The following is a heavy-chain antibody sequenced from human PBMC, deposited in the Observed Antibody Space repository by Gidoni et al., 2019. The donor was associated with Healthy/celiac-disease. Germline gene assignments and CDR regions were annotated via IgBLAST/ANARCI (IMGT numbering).Heavy chain of an antibody. J-gene: IGHJ6*02. CDR1: GFTFSSYS. CDR3: ARDRSYDILTGPYGMDV. D-gene: IGHD3-9*01. V-gene: IGHV3-48*04. CDR2: ISSSSSTI. Sequence: EVQLVESGGGLVQPGGSLRLSCAASGFTFSSYSMNWVRQAPGKGLEWVSYISSSSSTIYYADSVKGRFTISRDNAKNSLYLQMNSLRAEDTAVYYCARDRSYDILTGPYGMDVWGQGTTVTVSS.